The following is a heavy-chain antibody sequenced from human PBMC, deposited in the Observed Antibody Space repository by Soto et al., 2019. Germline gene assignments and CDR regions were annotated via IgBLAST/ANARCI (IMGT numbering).Heavy chain of an antibody. V-gene: IGHV1-3*01. D-gene: IGHD2-21*01. Sequence: GASVKVSCKASGYTFTSYAMHWVRQAPGQRLEWMGWINASNGNTKYSQKFQGRVTITRDTSISTAYMELSRLRSDDTAVYYCARAAPLFYYYYYGMDVWGQGTTVTVSS. CDR3: ARAAPLFYYYYYGMDV. CDR2: INASNGNT. J-gene: IGHJ6*02. CDR1: GYTFTSYA.